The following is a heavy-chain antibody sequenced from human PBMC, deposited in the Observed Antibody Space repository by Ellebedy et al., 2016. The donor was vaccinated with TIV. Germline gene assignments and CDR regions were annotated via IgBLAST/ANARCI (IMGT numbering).Heavy chain of an antibody. Sequence: GESLKISCAASGFTFSNAWMNWVRLAPGKGLEWVAVIWYDGSNTQYADSVRGRFTISRDDFKNTVYLQMNSLRVEDTAVYYCAKDGSRMNYFDYWGQGTLVTVSS. J-gene: IGHJ4*02. D-gene: IGHD1-26*01. CDR2: IWYDGSNT. V-gene: IGHV3-33*06. CDR3: AKDGSRMNYFDY. CDR1: GFTFSNAW.